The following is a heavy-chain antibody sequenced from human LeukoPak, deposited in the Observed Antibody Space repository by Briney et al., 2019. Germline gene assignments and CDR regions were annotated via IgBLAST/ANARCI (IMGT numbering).Heavy chain of an antibody. Sequence: ASVKVSCKASGYTFTSYYMHWVRQAPGQGLEWMGIINPSGGSTSYAQKFQGRVTMTRDTSTSTVYMELSSLRSEDTAVYYCASYSPRERHFDYWGQGTLVTVSS. CDR3: ASYSPRERHFDY. CDR2: INPSGGST. J-gene: IGHJ4*02. D-gene: IGHD1-1*01. V-gene: IGHV1-46*01. CDR1: GYTFTSYY.